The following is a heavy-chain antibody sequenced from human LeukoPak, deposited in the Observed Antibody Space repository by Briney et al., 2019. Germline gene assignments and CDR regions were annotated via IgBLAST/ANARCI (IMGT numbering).Heavy chain of an antibody. CDR1: GFTFSNYA. CDR2: INAGNGNT. J-gene: IGHJ4*02. CDR3: ARDKGNWGSTFDY. Sequence: ASVKVSCKASGFTFSNYAMHWVRQAPGQRLEWMGWINAGNGNTKYSQKFQGRVTITRDTSAGTAYMGLSSLRSEDTAVYYCARDKGNWGSTFDYWGQGTLVTVSS. V-gene: IGHV1-3*01. D-gene: IGHD7-27*01.